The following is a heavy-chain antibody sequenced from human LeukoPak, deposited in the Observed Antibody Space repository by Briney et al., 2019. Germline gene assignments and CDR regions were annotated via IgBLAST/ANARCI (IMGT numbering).Heavy chain of an antibody. Sequence: GGSLRLSCAASGFTVSSNYMSWVRQAPGKGLEWVSVIYSGGNTFYADSVKGRFTISRDNSKNTLYLQMNSLRAEDTAVYYCARDLEYSYGYMDVWGKGTTVTVSS. CDR2: IYSGGNT. D-gene: IGHD5-18*01. CDR3: ARDLEYSYGYMDV. J-gene: IGHJ6*03. CDR1: GFTVSSNY. V-gene: IGHV3-66*01.